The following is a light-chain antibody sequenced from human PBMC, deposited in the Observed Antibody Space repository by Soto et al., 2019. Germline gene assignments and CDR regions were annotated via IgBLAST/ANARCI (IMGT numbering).Light chain of an antibody. V-gene: IGKV3-15*01. CDR1: QSVNLN. CDR2: GAS. CDR3: HQYKSWPRGT. Sequence: EIMMTQSPGTLSVSPGEGATLSCTASQSVNLNLAWYQQKPGQPPRLLLYGASPRATGIPLRFRGSGSGTEFTFPISSLQSEDSAVYYCHQYKSWPRGTFRPGNKVEIK. J-gene: IGKJ3*01.